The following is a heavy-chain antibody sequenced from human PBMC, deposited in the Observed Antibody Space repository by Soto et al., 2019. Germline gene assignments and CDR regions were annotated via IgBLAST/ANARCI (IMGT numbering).Heavy chain of an antibody. CDR1: PFTFRSYS. J-gene: IGHJ5*02. CDR2: ISWNSGSI. CDR3: AKDGGGYYARWFDP. V-gene: IGHV3-9*01. D-gene: IGHD3-3*01. Sequence: PGGSLSLSCAASPFTFRSYSMHWVRQAPGKGLEWVSGISWNSGSIGYADSVKGRFTISRDNAKNSLYLQMNSLRAEDTALYYCAKDGGGYYARWFDPWGQGTLVTVSS.